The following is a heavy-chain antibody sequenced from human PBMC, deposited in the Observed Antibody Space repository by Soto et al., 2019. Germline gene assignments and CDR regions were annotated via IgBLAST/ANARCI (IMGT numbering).Heavy chain of an antibody. V-gene: IGHV5-51*01. D-gene: IGHD3-22*01. CDR2: IYPGDSDT. CDR3: ARFLEDYDSSGPNNWFDP. J-gene: IGHJ5*02. CDR1: GYSFTSYW. Sequence: PGESLKISCKGSGYSFTSYWIGWVRQMPGKGLEWMGIIYPGDSDTRYSPSFQGQVTISADKSISTAYLQWSSLKASDTAMYYCARFLEDYDSSGPNNWFDPWGQGTLVT.